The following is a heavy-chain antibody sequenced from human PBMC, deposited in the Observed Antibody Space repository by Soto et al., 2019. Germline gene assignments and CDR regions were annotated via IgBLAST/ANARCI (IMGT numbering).Heavy chain of an antibody. CDR3: ARPQGGKLLYYYGMDV. V-gene: IGHV3-33*01. CDR2: IWYDGSNK. Sequence: PGGSLRLACAASGFTFSSNCMDWVRQAPGKGLEWVAVIWYDGSNKYYADTVKGRFTISRDNSKNKLYQQMNSLRAEDTAVYYCARPQGGKLLYYYGMDVWGQGTTVTVSS. CDR1: GFTFSSNC. D-gene: IGHD2-21*01. J-gene: IGHJ6*02.